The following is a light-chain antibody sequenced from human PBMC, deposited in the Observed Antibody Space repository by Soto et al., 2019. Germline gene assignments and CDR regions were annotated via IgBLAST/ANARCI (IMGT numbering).Light chain of an antibody. V-gene: IGLV2-8*01. J-gene: IGLJ3*02. CDR1: SSDVGGYKY. CDR2: EVT. Sequence: QSVLTQPPSASGSLGQSVTISCTGTSSDVGGYKYVSWYQQHPGKAPKVMIYEVTKRPSGVPDRFSGSKSGNTASLTVSGLQAEYEADYYCSSYAGNNDLVFGGGT. CDR3: SSYAGNNDLV.